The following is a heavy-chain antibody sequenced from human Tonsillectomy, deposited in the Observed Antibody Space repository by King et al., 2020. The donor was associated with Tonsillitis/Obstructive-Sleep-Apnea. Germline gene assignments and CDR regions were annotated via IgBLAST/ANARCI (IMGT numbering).Heavy chain of an antibody. D-gene: IGHD2-2*01. Sequence: QLVQSGGGVVQPGRSLRLSCAASGFTFSSYAMHWVRQAPGKGLDWVALIWYDGTNKYYADSVKGRFSISRDNSKNTVYLQMNSLGAEDTAVYYLARGHYCSSTSCYENKWFDPWGQGTLVTVSS. CDR3: ARGHYCSSTSCYENKWFDP. CDR2: IWYDGTNK. CDR1: GFTFSSYA. J-gene: IGHJ5*02. V-gene: IGHV3-33*01.